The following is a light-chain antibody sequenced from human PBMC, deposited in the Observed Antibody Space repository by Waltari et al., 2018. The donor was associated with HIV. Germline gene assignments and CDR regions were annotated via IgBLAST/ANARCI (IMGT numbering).Light chain of an antibody. CDR3: QAWDADHAV. J-gene: IGLJ2*01. Sequence: ELTQPPSVSVPSGQTASIPCSGENMADKFPCLYQKKPGQPPVLPFYQRSRRPPGIPARFSASKAANTATLTVRGAQPLDEAEYFCQAWDADHAVFGGGTTLTVL. V-gene: IGLV3-1*01. CDR1: NMADKF. CDR2: QRS.